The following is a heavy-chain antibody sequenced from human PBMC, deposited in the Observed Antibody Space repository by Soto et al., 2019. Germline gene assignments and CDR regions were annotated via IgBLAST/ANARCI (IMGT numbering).Heavy chain of an antibody. CDR3: ARPSYGSGTYYFDY. V-gene: IGHV3-72*01. CDR2: TRNKANSYTT. CDR1: GFTFSDHY. J-gene: IGHJ4*02. D-gene: IGHD3-10*01. Sequence: EVQLVESGGGLVQPGGSLRLSCTASGFTFSDHYMDWVRQAPGKGLEWVGRTRNKANSYTTEYAASVKGRFTISRDDSKTSLYLQMDSLQTEDTAVYFCARPSYGSGTYYFDYWGQGTLVTVSS.